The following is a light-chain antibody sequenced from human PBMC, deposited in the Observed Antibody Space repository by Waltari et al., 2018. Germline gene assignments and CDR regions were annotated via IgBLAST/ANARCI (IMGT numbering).Light chain of an antibody. Sequence: EIVMTQTPLSRSVTPGGPAPIPFEPDRILLLSDEKTHLFWHLQKPGQSPQLLMFEVSRRVSGVPDRFSGSGSGTTFTLKISRVEAEDVGVYYCLQRIHSPYTFGQGTKLEIK. J-gene: IGKJ2*01. V-gene: IGKV2-29*02. CDR2: EVS. CDR3: LQRIHSPYT. CDR1: RILLLSDEKTH.